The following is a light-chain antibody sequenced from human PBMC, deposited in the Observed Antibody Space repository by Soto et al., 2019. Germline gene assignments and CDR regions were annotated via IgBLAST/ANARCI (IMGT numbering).Light chain of an antibody. CDR1: QSVSSSY. CDR2: GAS. Sequence: EIVLTQSPGTLSLSPGERATLSCRASQSVSSSYLAWYQQKHGHAPRPLIYGASSRPTGIPDRFSGSGSGTDVSLTIRRLEPEDFSVYYFQQYGSSQGIFGQGTQREIK. V-gene: IGKV3-20*01. J-gene: IGKJ2*01. CDR3: QQYGSSQGI.